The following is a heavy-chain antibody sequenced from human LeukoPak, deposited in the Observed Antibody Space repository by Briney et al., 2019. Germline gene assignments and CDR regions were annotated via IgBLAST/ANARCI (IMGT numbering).Heavy chain of an antibody. CDR3: VKVAKYYYGSETYYFFEH. D-gene: IGHD3-10*01. CDR1: GFTFTTYW. CDR2: INQDGTEK. V-gene: IGHV3-7*01. Sequence: PGGSLRLSCAASGFTFTTYWMSWVRQLPGKGLEWVANINQDGTEKYYVDSVKGRFTIPRDNAKNSLDLQMNSLRVEDTGIYYCVKVAKYYYGSETYYFFEHWGQGTPVTASS. J-gene: IGHJ4*02.